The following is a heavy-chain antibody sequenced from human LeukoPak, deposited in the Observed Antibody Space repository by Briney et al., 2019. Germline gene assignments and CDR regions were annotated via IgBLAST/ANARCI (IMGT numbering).Heavy chain of an antibody. CDR2: IKQDGSEK. D-gene: IGHD6-13*01. CDR1: GFTVSSYW. CDR3: ARGTIAAAGYYYFDY. V-gene: IGHV3-7*04. J-gene: IGHJ4*02. Sequence: GGSLRLSCAASGFTVSSYWMSWVRQAPGKGLEWVANIKQDGSEKYYVDSVKGRFTISRDNAKNSLYLQMNSLRAEDTAVYYCARGTIAAAGYYYFDYWGQGTQVTVSS.